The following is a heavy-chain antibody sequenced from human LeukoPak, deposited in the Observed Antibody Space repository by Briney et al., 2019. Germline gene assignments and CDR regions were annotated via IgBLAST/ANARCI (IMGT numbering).Heavy chain of an antibody. CDR2: VYDRGGT. CDR1: GDFISRYY. CDR3: ARASDSGDWHLGY. J-gene: IGHJ4*02. Sequence: SETLTLTCTVSGDFISRYYWSWIRQSPGKGLEWIGYVYDRGGTNYNPSLKSRAIISADTSKNQFSLKVTSVTAADAAVYYCARASDSGDWHLGYWGQGTLVTVSS. V-gene: IGHV4-59*01. D-gene: IGHD2-21*02.